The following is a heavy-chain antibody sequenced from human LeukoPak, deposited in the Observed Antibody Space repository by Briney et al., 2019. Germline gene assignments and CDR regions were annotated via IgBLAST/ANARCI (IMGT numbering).Heavy chain of an antibody. D-gene: IGHD1-26*01. CDR1: GFTFSSYG. CDR2: ISYDGSNK. V-gene: IGHV3-30*03. Sequence: PGRSLRLSCAASGFTFSSYGMHWVRQAPGKGLEWVAVISYDGSNKYYADSVKGRFTISRDNSKNTLYLQMNSLRAEDTAVYLCARSVGAFDIWGQGTMVTVSS. J-gene: IGHJ3*02. CDR3: ARSVGAFDI.